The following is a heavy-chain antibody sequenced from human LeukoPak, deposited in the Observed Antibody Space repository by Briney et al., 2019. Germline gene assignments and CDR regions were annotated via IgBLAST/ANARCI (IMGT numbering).Heavy chain of an antibody. CDR3: ARDLGVGASYFDY. D-gene: IGHD1-26*01. J-gene: IGHJ4*02. Sequence: GGSLRLSCAASGFTFSSYAMSWVRQAPGKGLEWVSTISGSGGSTYYADSVKGRFTISRDNSKNTLYLQMNSLRAEDTAVYYCARDLGVGASYFDYWGQGTLVTVSS. CDR2: ISGSGGST. V-gene: IGHV3-23*01. CDR1: GFTFSSYA.